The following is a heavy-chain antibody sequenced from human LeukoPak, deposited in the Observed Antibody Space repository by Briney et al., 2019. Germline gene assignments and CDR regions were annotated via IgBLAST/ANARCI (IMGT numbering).Heavy chain of an antibody. V-gene: IGHV3-7*01. CDR1: GFTFSHFW. CDR2: IKKTGSET. D-gene: IGHD2-15*01. Sequence: GGSLRLSCAASGFTFSHFWMSWVRQAPGKGLEWVAYIKKTGSETYYVDSVKGRFTITRDNTRNSLFPQMYSLRAEDTAVYFCARKDGYCSGGNCYSYFDSWGQGTLVTVSS. CDR3: ARKDGYCSGGNCYSYFDS. J-gene: IGHJ4*02.